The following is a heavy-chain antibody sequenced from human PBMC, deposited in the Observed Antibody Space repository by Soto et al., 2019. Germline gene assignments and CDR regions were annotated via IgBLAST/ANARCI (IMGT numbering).Heavy chain of an antibody. CDR3: VHQEWNNNNFYFDL. CDR2: IYWDDDK. V-gene: IGHV2-5*02. J-gene: IGHJ2*01. Sequence: QITLKESGPELVKPTQTLTLTCTFSGFSLSTSGVAVGWIRQPPGKALVWLSLIYWDDDKRYSPSLKSRLTITKDTSKNQVVLTMTNMDPVDTATYYCVHQEWNNNNFYFDLWGRGTLVTVSS. CDR1: GFSLSTSGVA. D-gene: IGHD4-4*01.